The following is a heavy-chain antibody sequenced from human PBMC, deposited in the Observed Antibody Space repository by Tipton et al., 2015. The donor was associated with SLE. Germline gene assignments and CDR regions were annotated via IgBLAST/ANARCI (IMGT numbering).Heavy chain of an antibody. J-gene: IGHJ6*03. CDR1: GGSISSGSYY. CDR3: ARGHTGSSRPFYYYYMDV. V-gene: IGHV4-61*02. Sequence: TLSLTCTVSGGSISSGSYYWSWIRQPAGKGLEWIGRIYTSGSTNYNPSLKSRVTISVDTSKNQFSLKLSSVTAADTAVYYCARGHTGSSRPFYYYYMDVWGKGTTVTVSS. CDR2: IYTSGST. D-gene: IGHD6-6*01.